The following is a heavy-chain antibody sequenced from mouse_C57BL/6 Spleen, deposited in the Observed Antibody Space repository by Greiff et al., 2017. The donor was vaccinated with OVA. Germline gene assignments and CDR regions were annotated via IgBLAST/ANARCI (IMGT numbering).Heavy chain of an antibody. CDR2: ISYSGST. D-gene: IGHD1-1*01. Sequence: EVKLLESGPGMVKPSQSLSLTCTVTGYSITSGYDWHWIRHSPGNKLEWMGYISYSGSTNYNPSLKSRISITHDTSKNHFFLKLKSVTTEDTATYYCARGGYYYGSRDWFAYWGQGTLVTVSA. CDR1: GYSITSGYD. CDR3: ARGGYYYGSRDWFAY. J-gene: IGHJ3*01. V-gene: IGHV3-1*01.